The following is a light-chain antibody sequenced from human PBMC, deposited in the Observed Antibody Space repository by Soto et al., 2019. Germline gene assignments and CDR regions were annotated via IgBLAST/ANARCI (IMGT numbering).Light chain of an antibody. J-gene: IGKJ3*01. Sequence: DIVMTHSPATLSVSPGERATLSCRASQSVSSNLAWYQQKPGQAPRLLIYGASTRATGIPARFSGSGPGTEFTLTISSLQSEDFAVYYCQQYNNWPPLFGPGTKVDIK. CDR1: QSVSSN. CDR2: GAS. CDR3: QQYNNWPPL. V-gene: IGKV3-15*01.